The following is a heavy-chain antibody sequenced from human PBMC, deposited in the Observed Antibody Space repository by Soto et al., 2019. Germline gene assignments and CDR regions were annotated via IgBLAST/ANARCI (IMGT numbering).Heavy chain of an antibody. CDR3: ASSNYYDSSGYPLD. V-gene: IGHV3-53*01. D-gene: IGHD3-22*01. Sequence: VGSLRLSCAASGFTVSSNYMSWVRQAPGKGLEWVSVIYSGGSTHYADSVKGRFTISRDNSKNTLYLQMNSLRAEDTAVYYCASSNYYDSSGYPLDWGQGTLVTVSS. CDR1: GFTVSSNY. CDR2: IYSGGST. J-gene: IGHJ4*02.